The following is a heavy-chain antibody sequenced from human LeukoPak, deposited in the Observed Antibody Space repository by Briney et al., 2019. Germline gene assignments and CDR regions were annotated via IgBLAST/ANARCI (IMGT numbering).Heavy chain of an antibody. D-gene: IGHD3-10*01. CDR2: IYYSGST. CDR3: ARQYYGSGSFNFGY. Sequence: SETLFLTCTVSGGSISSSSYYWGWIRQPPGKGLEWIGSIYYSGSTYYNPSLKSRGTISVDTSKNQFSLKLSSVTAADTAVYYCARQYYGSGSFNFGYWGQGTLVTVSS. J-gene: IGHJ4*02. CDR1: GGSISSSSYY. V-gene: IGHV4-39*01.